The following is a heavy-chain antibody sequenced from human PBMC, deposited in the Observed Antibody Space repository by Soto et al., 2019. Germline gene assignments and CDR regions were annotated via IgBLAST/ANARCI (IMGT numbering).Heavy chain of an antibody. D-gene: IGHD2-2*01. V-gene: IGHV4-59*01. CDR2: IYYSGST. CDR3: ARAHCSSTSCYAGSDAFDI. CDR1: GGSISSYY. J-gene: IGHJ3*02. Sequence: PSETLSLTCTVSGGSISSYYWSWIRQPPGKGLEWIGYIYYSGSTNYNPSLKSRVTISVDTSKNQFSLKLSSVTAADTAVYYCARAHCSSTSCYAGSDAFDIWGQGTMVTVSS.